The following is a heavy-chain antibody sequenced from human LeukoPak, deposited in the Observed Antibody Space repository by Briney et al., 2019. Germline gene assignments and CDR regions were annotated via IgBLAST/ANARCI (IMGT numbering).Heavy chain of an antibody. Sequence: GGSLRLSCAASGFTFSSYAMSWVRQAPGKGLEWVSVIYSGGSTYYADSVKGRFTISRDNSKNTLYLQMNSLRAEDTAVYYCARGQGKRLVNPYWGQGTLVTVSS. CDR3: ARGQGKRLVNPY. J-gene: IGHJ4*02. V-gene: IGHV3-66*01. CDR1: GFTFSSYA. CDR2: IYSGGST. D-gene: IGHD3-9*01.